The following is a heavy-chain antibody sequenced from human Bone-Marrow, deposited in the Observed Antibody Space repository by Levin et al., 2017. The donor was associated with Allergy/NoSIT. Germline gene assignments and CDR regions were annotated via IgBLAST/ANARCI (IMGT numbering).Heavy chain of an antibody. D-gene: IGHD6-19*01. CDR3: AKDSVAGLRLYYFDY. V-gene: IGHV3-43*01. Sequence: GGSLRLSCAASGFTFDDYTMHWVRQAPGKGLEWVSLISWDGGSTYYADSVKGRFTISRDNSKNSLYLQMNSLRTEDTALYYCAKDSVAGLRLYYFDYWGQGTLVTVSS. J-gene: IGHJ4*02. CDR2: ISWDGGST. CDR1: GFTFDDYT.